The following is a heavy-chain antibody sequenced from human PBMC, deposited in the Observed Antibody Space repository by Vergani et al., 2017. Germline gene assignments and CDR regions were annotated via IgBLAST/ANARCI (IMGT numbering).Heavy chain of an antibody. D-gene: IGHD3-9*01. V-gene: IGHV3-48*03. Sequence: EVQLVESGGGLVQPGGSLRLSCAASGFTFSSYEMNWVRQAPGKGLEWVSYISSSGSTIYYADSVKGRITISRDNAKNSLYLQMNSLRAEDTAVYYCTRDLLYYEILTFYPSWGQGTLVTVYS. CDR3: TRDLLYYEILTFYPS. J-gene: IGHJ5*02. CDR1: GFTFSSYE. CDR2: ISSSGSTI.